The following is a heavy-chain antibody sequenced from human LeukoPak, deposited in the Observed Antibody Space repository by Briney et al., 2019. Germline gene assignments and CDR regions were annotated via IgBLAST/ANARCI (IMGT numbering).Heavy chain of an antibody. CDR3: ARETDYSGGSCSHNWFDP. D-gene: IGHD2-15*01. CDR2: IYYSGST. Sequence: SETLSLTCTVSGGSISSYYWSWIRQPPGKGLEWIGYIYYSGSTYYNPSLKSRVTISVDTSKNQFSLKLSSVTAADTAVYYCARETDYSGGSCSHNWFDPWGQGTLVTVSS. J-gene: IGHJ5*02. CDR1: GGSISSYY. V-gene: IGHV4-59*12.